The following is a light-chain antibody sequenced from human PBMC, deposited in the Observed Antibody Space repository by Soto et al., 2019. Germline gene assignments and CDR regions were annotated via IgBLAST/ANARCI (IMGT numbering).Light chain of an antibody. J-gene: IGKJ4*01. V-gene: IGKV3-20*01. CDR1: QSVRSSY. CDR2: GAS. CDR3: QQYGDSPT. Sequence: EIVLTQSPGTLSLSPGERATLSCRASQSVRSSYLAWYQQKPGQAPRLLIYGASSRATGIPDRFSGSGSGTDFTLNISRLEPEDLAVYYCQQYGDSPTFGGGTKVEIK.